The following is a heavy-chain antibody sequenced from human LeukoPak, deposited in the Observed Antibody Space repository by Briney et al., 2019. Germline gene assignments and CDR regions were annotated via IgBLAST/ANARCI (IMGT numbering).Heavy chain of an antibody. J-gene: IGHJ3*02. V-gene: IGHV3-11*01. CDR2: ISSSGSTI. Sequence: SGGSLRLSCAASGFTFSDYYMSWIRQAPGKGLEWVSYISSSGSTIYYADSVKGRFTISRDNAKNSLYLQMNSLRAEDTAVYYCARDLIDYDSSGYYGGGLDAFDIWGQGTMVTVSS. D-gene: IGHD3-22*01. CDR3: ARDLIDYDSSGYYGGGLDAFDI. CDR1: GFTFSDYY.